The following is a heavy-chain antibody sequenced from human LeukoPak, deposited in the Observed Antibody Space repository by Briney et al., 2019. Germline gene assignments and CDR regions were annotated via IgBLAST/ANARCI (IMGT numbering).Heavy chain of an antibody. J-gene: IGHJ5*02. D-gene: IGHD3-22*01. V-gene: IGHV1-69*05. Sequence: SVKVSCKASGGTFSTYAITWVRQAPGQGLEWMGGIIPIFGTANYAQKFQGRVTITTDESTSTAYMELSSLRSEDTAAYYCAAYYYDSSGYYYVGWFDPWGQGTLVTVSS. CDR1: GGTFSTYA. CDR2: IIPIFGTA. CDR3: AAYYYDSSGYYYVGWFDP.